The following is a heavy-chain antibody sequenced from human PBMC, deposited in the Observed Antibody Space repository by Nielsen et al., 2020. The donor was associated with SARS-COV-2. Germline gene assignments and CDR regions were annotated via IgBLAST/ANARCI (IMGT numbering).Heavy chain of an antibody. CDR1: EFTFSTYA. J-gene: IGHJ2*01. CDR3: ARCRRPYHLFSGDYYWYFDL. CDR2: ISGSGTRT. V-gene: IGHV3-23*01. Sequence: GESLKISCAASEFTFSTYAMTWVRQAPGKGLEWVSSISGSGTRTYYADSVKGRFTISRDNSKNTLYLQMSSLWAEDTAVYYCARCRRPYHLFSGDYYWYFDLWGRGTLVTVSS. D-gene: IGHD4-17*01.